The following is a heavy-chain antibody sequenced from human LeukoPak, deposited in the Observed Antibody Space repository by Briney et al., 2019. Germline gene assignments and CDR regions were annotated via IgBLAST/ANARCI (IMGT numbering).Heavy chain of an antibody. J-gene: IGHJ6*03. V-gene: IGHV4-39*02. CDR1: GGSISDSSGY. CDR3: AREGVVVVPAAIPYYYYYMDV. Sequence: SETLSLTCTVSGGSISDSSGYWGWIRQPPGKGLEWIGSIFYSGSTNFNPSLKSRVTISVDKSKNHFSLRLSSVTAADTAVYYCAREGVVVVPAAIPYYYYYMDVWGKGTTVTVSS. CDR2: IFYSGST. D-gene: IGHD2-2*01.